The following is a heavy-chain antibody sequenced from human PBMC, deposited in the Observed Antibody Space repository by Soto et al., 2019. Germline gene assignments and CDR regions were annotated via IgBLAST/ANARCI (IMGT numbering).Heavy chain of an antibody. CDR3: AQGRIAVAGITFDY. CDR2: IYWDDDK. Sequence: SGPTLVNPTQTLTLTCTFSGFSLSPSGVGXGWIRQPPGKALEWLALIYWDDDKRYSPSLKSRLTITKDTSKNQVVLTMTNMEAVDTAIYYCAQGRIAVAGITFDYWGQGTLVTVSS. V-gene: IGHV2-5*02. CDR1: GFSLSPSGVG. D-gene: IGHD6-19*01. J-gene: IGHJ4*02.